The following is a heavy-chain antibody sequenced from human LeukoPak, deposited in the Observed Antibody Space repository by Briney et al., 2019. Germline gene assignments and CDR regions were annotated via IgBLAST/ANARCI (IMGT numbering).Heavy chain of an antibody. CDR3: ARRAHCSGDSYCVVDYFDY. CDR1: GYSFTNYW. J-gene: IGHJ4*02. V-gene: IGHV5-51*01. CDR2: IYPGDSDT. D-gene: IGHD2-15*01. Sequence: GESLEISCKGSGYSFTNYWIGWVRQVPGKGLEWMGIIYPGDSDTRYNPSFQGQVTISADKSISTAYLQWSSLKASDTAMYYCARRAHCSGDSYCVVDYFDYWGQGTLVTVSS.